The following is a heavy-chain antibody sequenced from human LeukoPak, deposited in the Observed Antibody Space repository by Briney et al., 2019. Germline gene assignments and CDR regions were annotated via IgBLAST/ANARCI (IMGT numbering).Heavy chain of an antibody. CDR3: ARGYGGNSRAFDI. J-gene: IGHJ3*02. D-gene: IGHD4-23*01. CDR2: IYYSGST. CDR1: GGSISSYY. V-gene: IGHV4-59*01. Sequence: PSETLSLTCTVSGGSISSYYWSWIRQPPGKGLEWIGYIYYSGSTNYNPSLKSRVTISVDTSKNQFSLKLSSVTAADTAVYYCARGYGGNSRAFDIWGQGTMVTVSS.